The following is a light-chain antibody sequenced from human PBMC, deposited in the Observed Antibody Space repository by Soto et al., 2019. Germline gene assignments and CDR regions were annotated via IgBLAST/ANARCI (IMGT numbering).Light chain of an antibody. CDR2: WAS. CDR3: QQYYSTPPT. V-gene: IGKV4-1*01. CDR1: QSVLYSSNNKNY. Sequence: DIVMTQCPDSLAVSLGERATINCKSSQSVLYSSNNKNYLAWFQQKPGQPPKLLIYWASTRESGVPDRFSGSGSGTDFTLTISSLQAEDVAVYYCQQYYSTPPTFGGGTKVEIK. J-gene: IGKJ4*01.